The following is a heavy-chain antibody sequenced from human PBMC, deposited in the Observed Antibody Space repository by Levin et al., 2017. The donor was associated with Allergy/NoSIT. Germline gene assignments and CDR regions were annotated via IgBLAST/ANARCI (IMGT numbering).Heavy chain of an antibody. V-gene: IGHV2-70*11. D-gene: IGHD6-19*01. CDR1: GFSLSTSGMC. CDR3: ARMLAVVGTGVIYFDY. J-gene: IGHJ4*02. CDR2: IDWDDDK. Sequence: SGPTLVKPTQTLTLTCTFSGFSLSTSGMCVSWIRQPPGKALEWLARIDWDDDKYYSTSLKTRLTISKDTSKNQVVLTMTNMDPVDTATYYCARMLAVVGTGVIYFDYWGQGTLVTVSS.